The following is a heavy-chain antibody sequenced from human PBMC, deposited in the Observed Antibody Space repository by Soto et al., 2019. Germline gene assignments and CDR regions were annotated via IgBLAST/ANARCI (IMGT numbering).Heavy chain of an antibody. CDR3: ARTWLGPPSFFDC. J-gene: IGHJ4*02. V-gene: IGHV3-23*01. Sequence: GGSLRLSCAPSGFTFSNYAMSWVRQTPGKGLEWVSGISGSGGSTYYAGSVKGRFTISRDNSKNTLYLQMNSLRAEDTAVYYCARTWLGPPSFFDCWGQGTLVTVSS. CDR2: ISGSGGST. CDR1: GFTFSNYA. D-gene: IGHD6-19*01.